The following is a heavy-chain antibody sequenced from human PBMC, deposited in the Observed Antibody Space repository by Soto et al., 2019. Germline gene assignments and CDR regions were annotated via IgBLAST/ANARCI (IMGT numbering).Heavy chain of an antibody. CDR2: ISSSSSTI. Sequence: GGSLRLSCAASGFTCSSYSMNWVRQAPGKGLEWVSYISSSSSTIYYADSVKGRFTISRDNAKNSLYLQMNSLRAEDTAVYYCARDKGRSPLDYWGQGTLVTVSS. CDR3: ARDKGRSPLDY. D-gene: IGHD2-15*01. CDR1: GFTCSSYS. V-gene: IGHV3-48*01. J-gene: IGHJ4*02.